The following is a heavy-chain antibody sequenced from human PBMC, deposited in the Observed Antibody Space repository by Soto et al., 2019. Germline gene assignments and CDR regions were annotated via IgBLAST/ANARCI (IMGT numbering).Heavy chain of an antibody. CDR3: ARGRGRYSSGWSWFDP. CDR1: GGTIRSPDW. V-gene: IGHV4-4*01. Sequence: ETLSLTFGVSGGTIRSPDWWTWVRQPPGKGLEWIGEIFQSGSTNYTPSLESRVTISVDKSKNQFSLTLTSVTAADTAVYFCARGRGRYSSGWSWFDPWGQGILVTVSS. J-gene: IGHJ5*02. D-gene: IGHD6-19*01. CDR2: IFQSGST.